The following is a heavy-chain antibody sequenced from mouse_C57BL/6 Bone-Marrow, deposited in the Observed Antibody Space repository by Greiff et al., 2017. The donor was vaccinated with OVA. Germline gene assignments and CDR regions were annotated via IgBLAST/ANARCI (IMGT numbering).Heavy chain of an antibody. D-gene: IGHD1-1*01. CDR3: ARSGGRAWFAY. J-gene: IGHJ3*01. V-gene: IGHV1-80*01. CDR2: IYPGDGDT. Sequence: QVQLKESGAELVKPGASVKISCKASGYAFSSYWMNWVKQRPGKGLEWIGQIYPGDGDTNYNGKFKGKATLTADKSSSTAYMQLSSLTSEDSAVYFCARSGGRAWFAYWGQGTLVTVSA. CDR1: GYAFSSYW.